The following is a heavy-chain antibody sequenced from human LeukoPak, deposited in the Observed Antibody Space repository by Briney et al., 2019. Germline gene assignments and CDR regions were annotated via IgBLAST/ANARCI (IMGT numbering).Heavy chain of an antibody. V-gene: IGHV4-59*01. D-gene: IGHD2-21*01. J-gene: IGHJ6*02. Sequence: PSETLSLTCTISGDSISSYYWSWIRQPPGKGLQWLGNMFYNGNTNYNPSLKGRLTMSIDTSKNQFYLKLISVTAADTAVYYCARDLRLIRDDALDVWGQGTTVTVSS. CDR1: GDSISSYY. CDR2: MFYNGNT. CDR3: ARDLRLIRDDALDV.